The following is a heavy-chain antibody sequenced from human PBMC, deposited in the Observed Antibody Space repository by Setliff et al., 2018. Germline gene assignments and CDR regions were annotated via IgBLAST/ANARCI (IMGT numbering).Heavy chain of an antibody. D-gene: IGHD2-15*01. J-gene: IGHJ4*02. CDR1: GYTFTTYG. V-gene: IGHV1-69*06. CDR2: IIPLFETT. CDR3: ARGPCSGGSCYYQDY. Sequence: SVKVSCKASGYTFTTYGISRVRQAPGQGLEWMGRIIPLFETTNYVEKFQGRVTITADKSTSTAYMELSRLTSEDTAVYYCARGPCSGGSCYYQDYWGQGTLVTVSS.